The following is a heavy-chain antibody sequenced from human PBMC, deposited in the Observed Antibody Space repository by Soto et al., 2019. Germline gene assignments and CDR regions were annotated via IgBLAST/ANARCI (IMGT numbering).Heavy chain of an antibody. D-gene: IGHD3-22*01. CDR2: IKSKTDGGTT. Sequence: EVQLVESGGGLVQPGGSLRLSCAASGFTFSNAWMNWVRQAPGKGLEWVGRIKSKTDGGTTDYAAPVKGRFTISRDDSKNTLYLQMNSLKTEDTAVYYCTTESGYRTYDAFDIWGQGTMVTVSS. V-gene: IGHV3-15*07. CDR1: GFTFSNAW. J-gene: IGHJ3*02. CDR3: TTESGYRTYDAFDI.